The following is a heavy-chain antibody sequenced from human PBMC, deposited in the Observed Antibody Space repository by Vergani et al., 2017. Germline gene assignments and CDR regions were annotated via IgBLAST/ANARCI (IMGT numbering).Heavy chain of an antibody. J-gene: IGHJ3*01. Sequence: EKQLVQSGSETKKPGESLKISCPAFGYIFSNFWIGWVRQRPGRGLEWMGIIYPGDSEVKSNPTFRGQVIFSVDTSVNTAYLQWRSLQASDTATYFCASGGHGSENGEALQLWGQGTNITVSS. D-gene: IGHD3-10*01. V-gene: IGHV5-51*01. CDR2: IYPGDSEV. CDR1: GYIFSNFW. CDR3: ASGGHGSENGEALQL.